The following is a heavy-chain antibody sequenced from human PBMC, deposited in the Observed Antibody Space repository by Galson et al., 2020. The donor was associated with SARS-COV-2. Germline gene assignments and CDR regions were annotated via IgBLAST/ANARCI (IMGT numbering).Heavy chain of an antibody. CDR1: GGSMTSYY. J-gene: IGHJ6*01. Sequence: SETLSLTCTVSGGSMTSYYWSWIRQPPGKGLEWMGYIHYSGTTHHKPSLKSRVRMSVATSKNQFSLHLTSLTAADTAVYYCVSDRDILIEPPAKRGHLSYDGRDVWGQGTTVAVSA. CDR2: IHYSGTT. CDR3: VSDRDILIEPPAKRGHLSYDGRDV. D-gene: IGHD2-2*01. V-gene: IGHV4-59*01.